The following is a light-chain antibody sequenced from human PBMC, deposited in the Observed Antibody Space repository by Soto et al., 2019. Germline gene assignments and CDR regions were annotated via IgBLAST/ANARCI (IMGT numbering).Light chain of an antibody. CDR2: DVS. V-gene: IGLV2-14*01. CDR3: SSYTSTRGV. CDR1: SSDVGGYNY. Sequence: QSVLTQPASVSGSPGQSITISCTGTSSDVGGYNYVSWYQQHPGKAPKLMIYDVSNRPSGVSNRFSGSKSGNTASLTISGLQAEDEADYYSSSYTSTRGVFGTGTKVTVL. J-gene: IGLJ1*01.